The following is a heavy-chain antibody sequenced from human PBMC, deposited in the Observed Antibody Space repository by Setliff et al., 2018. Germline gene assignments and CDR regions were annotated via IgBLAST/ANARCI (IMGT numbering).Heavy chain of an antibody. D-gene: IGHD1-26*01. CDR3: ARDRRIVGARHAFDI. J-gene: IGHJ3*02. V-gene: IGHV1-69*13. CDR1: GGTFSSYA. Sequence: GASVKVSCKASGGTFSSYAISWVRQAPGQGFEWMGGIIPVFGTADYAQKFQGRVTITADESTTTFYMEVSSLRSDDTAVYYCARDRRIVGARHAFDIWGQGTMVTVSS. CDR2: IIPVFGTA.